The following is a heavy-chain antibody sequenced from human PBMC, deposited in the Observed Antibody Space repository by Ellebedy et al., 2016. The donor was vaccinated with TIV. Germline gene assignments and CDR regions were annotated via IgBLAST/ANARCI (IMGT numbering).Heavy chain of an antibody. CDR2: TSWNSGSI. CDR3: AKSFCGGDCYPRDEYYYVMDV. V-gene: IGHV3-9*01. CDR1: GFTFDDYA. J-gene: IGHJ6*02. D-gene: IGHD2-21*02. Sequence: GGSLRLXCAASGFTFDDYAMHWVRQVPGKGLEWVSGTSWNSGSIGYADSVKGRFTISRDNAKNSLYLQMNSLRAEDTALYYCAKSFCGGDCYPRDEYYYVMDVWGQGTTVTVSS.